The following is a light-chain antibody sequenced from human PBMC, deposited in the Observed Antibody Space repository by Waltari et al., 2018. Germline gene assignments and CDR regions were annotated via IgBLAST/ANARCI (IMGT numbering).Light chain of an antibody. Sequence: QSALTQPASVSGSPGQSITIPCTGTSNDVGAYDFFSWYRQYPGEAPKLMIYDVMNRPSGVSDRFSGSKSANTASLTISGLQADDEGDYYCFACRGGNTLVFGGGTKVTVL. CDR1: SNDVGAYDF. J-gene: IGLJ2*01. V-gene: IGLV2-14*03. CDR2: DVM. CDR3: FACRGGNTLV.